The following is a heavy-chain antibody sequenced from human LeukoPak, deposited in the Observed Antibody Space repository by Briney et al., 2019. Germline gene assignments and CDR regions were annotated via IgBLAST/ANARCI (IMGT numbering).Heavy chain of an antibody. V-gene: IGHV3-30*03. D-gene: IGHD3-9*01. CDR2: ISYDGSNK. Sequence: GRSLRLSCAASGFTFSSYGMHWVRQAPGKGLEWVAVISYDGSNKYYADSVKGRFTISRDNSKNTLYLQMNSLRAEDTAVYYCARDAYDIFDEGIDYWGQGTLVTVSS. J-gene: IGHJ4*02. CDR1: GFTFSSYG. CDR3: ARDAYDIFDEGIDY.